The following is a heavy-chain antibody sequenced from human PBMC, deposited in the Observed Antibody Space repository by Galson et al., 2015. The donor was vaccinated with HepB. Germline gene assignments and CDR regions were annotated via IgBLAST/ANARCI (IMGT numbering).Heavy chain of an antibody. CDR1: GYIFTSYV. J-gene: IGHJ4*02. D-gene: IGHD3-16*01. CDR3: AREGGGFDY. Sequence: SVKVSCKASGYIFTSYVISWVRQAPGQGLEWMGCISAYNGNTNYAQNFQGRVTMTTDTSTSTAYMELRSLRSDDTAMYYCAREGGGFDYWGQGSLVTVSS. CDR2: ISAYNGNT. V-gene: IGHV1-18*01.